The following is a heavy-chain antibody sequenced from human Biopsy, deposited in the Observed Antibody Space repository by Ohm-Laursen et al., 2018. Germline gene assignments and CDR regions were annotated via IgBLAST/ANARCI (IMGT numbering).Heavy chain of an antibody. D-gene: IGHD6-19*01. J-gene: IGHJ4*02. V-gene: IGHV3-9*01. CDR2: ISWNSGSV. CDR1: GFTFSSYA. Sequence: RSLRLSCTASGFTFSSYAMSWVRQPPGKGLEWVSGISWNSGSVVYADSVKGRFTISRDNAKNSLYLQMHSLRAEDTAFYYCAKASGYSSGWPIDYWGQGNLVTVSS. CDR3: AKASGYSSGWPIDY.